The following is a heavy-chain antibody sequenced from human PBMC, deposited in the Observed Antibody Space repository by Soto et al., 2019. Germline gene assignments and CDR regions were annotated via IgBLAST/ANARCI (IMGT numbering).Heavy chain of an antibody. V-gene: IGHV4-34*01. Sequence: SETLSLTCAVYGGSFSGYYWSWIRQPPGKGLEWIGEINHSGSTNYNPSLKSRVTISVDTSKNQFSLKLSSVTAADTAVYYCARCENRNSSGYYYYMDVWGKGTTVTVP. J-gene: IGHJ6*03. D-gene: IGHD1-7*01. CDR2: INHSGST. CDR1: GGSFSGYY. CDR3: ARCENRNSSGYYYYMDV.